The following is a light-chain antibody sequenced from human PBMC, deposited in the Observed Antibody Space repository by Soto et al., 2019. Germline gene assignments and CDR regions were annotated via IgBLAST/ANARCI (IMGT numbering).Light chain of an antibody. V-gene: IGLV1-40*01. CDR2: DNT. CDR3: QSYDSSLSSYV. J-gene: IGLJ1*01. CDR1: TSNIGAGYH. Sequence: QSVLTQPTSVSGAPGQRVSISCTGSTSNIGAGYHVHWYQQFPGTAPKLLMYDNTNRPSGVPDRFSGSKSGTSASLAITGLQAEDEADYYCQSYDSSLSSYVFGTGTKVTVL.